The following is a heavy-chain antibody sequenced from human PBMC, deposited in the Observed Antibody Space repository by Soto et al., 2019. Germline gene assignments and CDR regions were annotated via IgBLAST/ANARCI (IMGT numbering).Heavy chain of an antibody. CDR3: ARDGTLYDSSGYYYLY. CDR1: GGTFSRYA. V-gene: IGHV1-69*01. Sequence: QVHLVQSGAEVKKPGSSVKVSCKASGGTFSRYAINWVRQAPGQGLEWMGGIIPMLGKANYAQKFQDRVTITADESTSTGYMELRSLTSEDTAVYYCARDGTLYDSSGYYYLYWGQGTLVTVSS. J-gene: IGHJ4*02. CDR2: IIPMLGKA. D-gene: IGHD3-22*01.